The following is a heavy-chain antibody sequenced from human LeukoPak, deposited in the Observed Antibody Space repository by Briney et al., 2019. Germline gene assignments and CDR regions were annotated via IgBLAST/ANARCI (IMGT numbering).Heavy chain of an antibody. J-gene: IGHJ4*02. CDR1: GFTVSSSY. Sequence: GGSLRLSCAASGFTVSSSYMSWVRQAPGKGLEWVSVIYSGGDTYYAESVKGRFTISRDNSKNTLYLQMNSLRAEDTAVYYCARDARGGYVLDSWGQGILVTVSS. V-gene: IGHV3-53*01. CDR2: IYSGGDT. CDR3: ARDARGGYVLDS. D-gene: IGHD5-12*01.